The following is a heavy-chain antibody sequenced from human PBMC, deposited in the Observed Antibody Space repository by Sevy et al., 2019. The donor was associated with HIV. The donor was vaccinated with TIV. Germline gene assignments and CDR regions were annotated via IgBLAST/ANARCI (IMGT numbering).Heavy chain of an antibody. Sequence: GGSLRLSCAASGLTFSSYAMNWVRQAPGKGLEWVSTIFGDGGSTYYADSVKGRFTISRDNSKNTLYLQMNSLRAEDTAVYYCAGGRYDRSGSFDAFDIWGQGTMVTVSS. CDR2: IFGDGGST. CDR3: AGGRYDRSGSFDAFDI. J-gene: IGHJ3*02. D-gene: IGHD3-22*01. CDR1: GLTFSSYA. V-gene: IGHV3-23*01.